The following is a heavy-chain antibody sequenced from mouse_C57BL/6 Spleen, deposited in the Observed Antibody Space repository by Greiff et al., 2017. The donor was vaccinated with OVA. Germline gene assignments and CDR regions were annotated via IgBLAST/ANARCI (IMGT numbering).Heavy chain of an antibody. CDR3: ARPRDYDADDGLFAY. D-gene: IGHD2-4*01. CDR1: GYTFTSYW. V-gene: IGHV1-52*01. Sequence: VKLQQPGAELVRPGSSVKLSCKASGYTFTSYWMHWVKQRPIQGLEWIGNIDPSDSETHYNQKFKDKATLTVDKSSSTAYMQLSSLTSEDSAVYYCARPRDYDADDGLFAYWGQGTLVTVSA. CDR2: IDPSDSET. J-gene: IGHJ3*01.